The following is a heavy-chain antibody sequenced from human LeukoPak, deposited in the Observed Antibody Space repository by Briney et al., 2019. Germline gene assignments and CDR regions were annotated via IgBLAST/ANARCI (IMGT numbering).Heavy chain of an antibody. CDR3: ARDRSEWSAEDNWFDP. V-gene: IGHV4-59*12. CDR2: IYHTGTT. D-gene: IGHD3-10*01. Sequence: SETLSLTCSVSGGSTTSYYWNWVRQFPGKRLEWIGYIYHTGTTTYSPSLQSRVAISIDTSTNQISLRLSSVTSADTAIYFCARDRSEWSAEDNWFDPWGQGILVTVSS. J-gene: IGHJ5*02. CDR1: GGSTTSYY.